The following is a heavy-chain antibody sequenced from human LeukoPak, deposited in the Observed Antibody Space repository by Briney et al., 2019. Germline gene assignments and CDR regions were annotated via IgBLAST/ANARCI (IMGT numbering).Heavy chain of an antibody. CDR3: ARSIQLWLPFVDY. J-gene: IGHJ4*02. D-gene: IGHD5-18*01. CDR1: GYTFIGYY. CDR2: INPNSGGT. V-gene: IGHV1-2*02. Sequence: ASVKVSCKASGYTFIGYYTHWVRQAPGQGLEWMGWINPNSGGTNYAQKFQGRVTMTRDTSISTAYMELSSLRSEDTAVYYCARSIQLWLPFVDYWGQGTLVTVSS.